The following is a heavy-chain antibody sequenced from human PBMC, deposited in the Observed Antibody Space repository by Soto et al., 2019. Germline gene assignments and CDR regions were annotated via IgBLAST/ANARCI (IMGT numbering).Heavy chain of an antibody. J-gene: IGHJ5*02. CDR1: GYSFTSYW. D-gene: IGHD3-22*01. V-gene: IGHV5-10-1*01. CDR3: ASDISALDYGRSGRWFDP. CDR2: IDPSDSYT. Sequence: EVQLVQSGAEVKKPGESLRISCKVSGYSFTSYWISWVRQMPGNGLEWMGRIDPSDSYTNYSPAFQGRVSTSADKPISTAYLQWSSLRASDTAMYYCASDISALDYGRSGRWFDPWGQGTLVTVSS.